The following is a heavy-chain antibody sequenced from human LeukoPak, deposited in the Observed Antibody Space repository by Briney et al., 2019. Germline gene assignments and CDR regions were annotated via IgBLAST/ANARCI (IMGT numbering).Heavy chain of an antibody. CDR3: AKSVAAAGTNYFDY. D-gene: IGHD6-13*01. J-gene: IGHJ4*02. Sequence: GGSLRLSCAASGFTFSSYVMNWVRQAPGKGLEWVSAITGSGGSTYYADSVKGRFTISRDNSKNTLYLQMNSLRAEDTAVYYCAKSVAAAGTNYFDYWGQGTLVTVSS. CDR1: GFTFSSYV. CDR2: ITGSGGST. V-gene: IGHV3-23*01.